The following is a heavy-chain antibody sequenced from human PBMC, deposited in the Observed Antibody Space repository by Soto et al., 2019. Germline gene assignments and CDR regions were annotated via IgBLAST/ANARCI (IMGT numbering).Heavy chain of an antibody. D-gene: IGHD3-22*01. CDR1: GVSISGGDYY. Sequence: QVQLQESGPGLVKPSETLSLTCTVSGVSISGGDYYWTWIRQSPGKGLEWIGNIYYTGTTYYNPSLHRRVTISVDTSNNQFSLSLNSVTATDTAVYYCARGMGMIRRHDSWGQGTLVIVST. V-gene: IGHV4-30-4*01. CDR3: ARGMGMIRRHDS. CDR2: IYYTGTT. J-gene: IGHJ4*02.